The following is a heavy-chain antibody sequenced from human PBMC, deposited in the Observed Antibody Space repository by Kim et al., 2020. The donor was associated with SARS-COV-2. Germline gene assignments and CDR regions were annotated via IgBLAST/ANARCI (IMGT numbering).Heavy chain of an antibody. Sequence: SVKVSCKASGGTFSSYAISWVRQAPGQGLEWMGRIIPILGIANYAQKFQGRVTITADKSTSTAYMELSSLRSEDTAVYYCASGGYSYGPAQDNWFDPWGQGTLVTVSS. CDR1: GGTFSSYA. J-gene: IGHJ5*02. CDR2: IIPILGIA. D-gene: IGHD5-18*01. CDR3: ASGGYSYGPAQDNWFDP. V-gene: IGHV1-69*04.